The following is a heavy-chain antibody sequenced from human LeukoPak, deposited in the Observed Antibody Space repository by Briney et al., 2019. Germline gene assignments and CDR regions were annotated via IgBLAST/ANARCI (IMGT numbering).Heavy chain of an antibody. J-gene: IGHJ4*02. CDR1: GGSISSYY. V-gene: IGHV4-59*01. Sequence: KPSETLSLTCTVSGGSISSYYWSWIRQPPGKGLEWIGYNYYGGSTNYNPSLKSRVTISVDTSKTQFSLKMRSVTAADTAVYYCARVGGGSSGWYPWGQGTLVTVSS. CDR2: NYYGGST. D-gene: IGHD6-19*01. CDR3: ARVGGGSSGWYP.